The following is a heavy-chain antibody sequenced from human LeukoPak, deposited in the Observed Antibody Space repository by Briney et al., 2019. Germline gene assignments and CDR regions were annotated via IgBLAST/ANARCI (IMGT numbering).Heavy chain of an antibody. J-gene: IGHJ4*02. V-gene: IGHV4-39*01. Sequence: KSSETLSLTCTDSGGSNSSSHYYWRWIRQPPGKGLEWIGSINYSGSTYYNPSLKSRVTISVDTSKNQFSLRLNSVTAADTAVYYFARLSDYWGQGTQVTVSS. CDR3: ARLSDY. CDR2: INYSGST. CDR1: GGSNSSSHYY.